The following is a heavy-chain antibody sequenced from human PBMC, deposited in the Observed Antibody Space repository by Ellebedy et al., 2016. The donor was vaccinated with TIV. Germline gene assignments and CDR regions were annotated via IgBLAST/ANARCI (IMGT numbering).Heavy chain of an antibody. V-gene: IGHV1-46*03. D-gene: IGHD3-22*01. CDR3: ARHDSSGYDAFDI. J-gene: IGHJ3*02. Sequence: ASVKVSCKASGYTFTSYYMHWVRQAPGQGLEWMGIINPSGGSTSYAQKFQGRVTMTRDTSTSTVYMELSSLRSEDTAVHYCARHDSSGYDAFDIWGQGTMVTVSS. CDR1: GYTFTSYY. CDR2: INPSGGST.